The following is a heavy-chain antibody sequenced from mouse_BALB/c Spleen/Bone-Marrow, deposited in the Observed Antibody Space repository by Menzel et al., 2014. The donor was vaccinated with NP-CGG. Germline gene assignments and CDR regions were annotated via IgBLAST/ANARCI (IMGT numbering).Heavy chain of an antibody. D-gene: IGHD4-1*01. J-gene: IGHJ4*01. CDR1: GYSIXSDYA. Sequence: EVKLVESGPGLVKPSQSLSLPCTVTGYSIXSDYAWNWIRQFPGNKLEWMGYISYSGSTSYNPSLKSRISITRDTSKNQFFLQLNSVTTEDTATYYCSHWAYYYAMDYWGQGTSVTVSS. V-gene: IGHV3-2*02. CDR3: SHWAYYYAMDY. CDR2: ISYSGST.